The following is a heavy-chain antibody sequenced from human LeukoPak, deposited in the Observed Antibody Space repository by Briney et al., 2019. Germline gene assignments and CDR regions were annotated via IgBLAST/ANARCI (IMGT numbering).Heavy chain of an antibody. D-gene: IGHD6-19*01. Sequence: ASVKVSCKASGYTFTDYYMHWVRQAPGQGLEWMGWINPNSGGTKYAQKFQGRVTMTRDTSINTAYMEVRRLTSDDTAVYYCARERGTLAVAGDAFDIWGQGTMVTVSS. CDR2: INPNSGGT. CDR1: GYTFTDYY. CDR3: ARERGTLAVAGDAFDI. V-gene: IGHV1-2*02. J-gene: IGHJ3*02.